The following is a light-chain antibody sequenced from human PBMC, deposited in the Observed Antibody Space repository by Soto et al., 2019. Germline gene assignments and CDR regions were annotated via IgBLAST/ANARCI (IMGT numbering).Light chain of an antibody. V-gene: IGKV1-13*02. CDR1: QGISSA. J-gene: IGKJ5*01. CDR3: QQFNSYPIT. CDR2: DAS. Sequence: AIQLTQSPSSLSASVGDRVTITCRASQGISSALAWYQQKPGKAPKLLIYDASSLESGVPSRYSGSGSGTDFTLTISSLQPEDFATYYCQQFNSYPITFGQGTRLEIK.